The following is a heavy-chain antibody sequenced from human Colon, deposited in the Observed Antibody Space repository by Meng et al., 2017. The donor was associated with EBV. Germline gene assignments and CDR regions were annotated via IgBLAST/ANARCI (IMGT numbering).Heavy chain of an antibody. CDR1: GGSISSSHYY. CDR2: IYHSGST. J-gene: IGHJ4*02. CDR3: ARRRGGSGRDC. Sequence: QLQLQELGPGLVKPSETLALTCTVLGGSISSSHYYWGWVRQPPGKGLQWIGTIYHSGSTSYNPSLQSRVTMFVDTSKNQFSLMLTSVTATDTAVYYCARRRGGSGRDCWGQGTLVTVSS. V-gene: IGHV4-39*01. D-gene: IGHD3-10*01.